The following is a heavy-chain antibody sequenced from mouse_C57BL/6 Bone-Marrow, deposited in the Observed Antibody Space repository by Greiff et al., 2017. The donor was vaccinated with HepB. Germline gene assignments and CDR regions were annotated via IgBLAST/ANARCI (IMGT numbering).Heavy chain of an antibody. Sequence: QVQLKQSGAELVRPGTSVKVSCKASGYAFTNYLIEWVKQRPGQGLEWIGVINPGSGGTNYNEKFKGKATLTADKSSSTAYMQLSSLTSDDSAVYFCARWDNLSRDYWGQGTTLTVSS. CDR1: GYAFTNYL. V-gene: IGHV1-54*01. D-gene: IGHD1-1*01. CDR2: INPGSGGT. J-gene: IGHJ2*01. CDR3: ARWDNLSRDY.